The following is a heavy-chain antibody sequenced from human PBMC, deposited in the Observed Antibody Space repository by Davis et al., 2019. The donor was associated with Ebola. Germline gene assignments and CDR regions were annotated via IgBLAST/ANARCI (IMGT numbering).Heavy chain of an antibody. Sequence: GESLKISCAASGFTFDDYAMHWVRQAQGKGLEGVAVISYDGSNKYYADSVKGRFTISRDNSKNTLYLQMNSLRAEDTAVYYCARDGSDYSAVYYYYGMDVWGQGTTVTVSS. CDR1: GFTFDDYA. J-gene: IGHJ6*02. CDR2: ISYDGSNK. V-gene: IGHV3-30*03. D-gene: IGHD2-21*02. CDR3: ARDGSDYSAVYYYYGMDV.